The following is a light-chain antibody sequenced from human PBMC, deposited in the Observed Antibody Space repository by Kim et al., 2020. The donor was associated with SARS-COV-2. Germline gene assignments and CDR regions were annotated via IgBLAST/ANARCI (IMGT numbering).Light chain of an antibody. CDR3: QAWDDRTVI. CDR1: KLGDKY. CDR2: EGS. J-gene: IGLJ2*01. Sequence: SYELTQPPSVSVSPGQTAIITCSGDKLGDKYACWYQQKSGQSPVLVIYEGSERPSGIPERFSGSKSGATATLTISGAQAMDEADYYCQAWDDRTVIFGGGTK. V-gene: IGLV3-1*01.